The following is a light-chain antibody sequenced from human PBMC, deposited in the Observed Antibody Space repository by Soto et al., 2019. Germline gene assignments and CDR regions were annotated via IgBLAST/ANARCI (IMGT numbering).Light chain of an antibody. J-gene: IGKJ1*01. V-gene: IGKV1-5*03. CDR3: QQYNSYWT. CDR1: QSISSW. CDR2: KAS. Sequence: DIQMTQSPSTLSSSVGDRVTLTCRASQSISSWLAWYQQKPGKAPKVLIYKASTLESGAPSRFSGSGSGKECTLTISTLQPDDVATYYCQQYNSYWTFGQGTKVDI.